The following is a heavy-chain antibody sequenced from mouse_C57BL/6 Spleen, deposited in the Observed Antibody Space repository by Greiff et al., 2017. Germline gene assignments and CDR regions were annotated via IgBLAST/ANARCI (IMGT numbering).Heavy chain of an antibody. V-gene: IGHV1-82*01. Sequence: VQLQQSGPELVKPGASVKISCKASGYAFSSSWMNWVKQRPGKGLEWIGRIYPGDGDTNYNGKFKGKATLTADKSSSTAYMQLSSLTSEDSAVYFCAIWCGSSDDDWGQGTTLTVSS. D-gene: IGHD1-1*01. CDR3: AIWCGSSDDD. CDR2: IYPGDGDT. J-gene: IGHJ2*01. CDR1: GYAFSSSW.